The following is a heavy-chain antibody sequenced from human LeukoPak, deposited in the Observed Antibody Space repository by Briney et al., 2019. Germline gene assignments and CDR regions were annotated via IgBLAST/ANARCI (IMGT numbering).Heavy chain of an antibody. CDR2: INPNSGGT. D-gene: IGHD6-19*01. V-gene: IGHV1-2*02. Sequence: ASVKVSCKAFGYTFTDYYIHWVRQAPGQGLEWMGWINPNSGGTNYAQKFQGRVTMTRDTSISTAYMELSRLRSDDTAVYYCARDMWLDAFDIWGQGTMVTVSS. CDR3: ARDMWLDAFDI. J-gene: IGHJ3*02. CDR1: GYTFTDYY.